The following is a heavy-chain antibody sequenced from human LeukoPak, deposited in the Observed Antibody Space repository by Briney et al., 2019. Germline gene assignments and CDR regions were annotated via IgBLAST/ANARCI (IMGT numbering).Heavy chain of an antibody. Sequence: GGSLRLSCAASGLTFSDEYMSWIRQAPGKGLEWVSYISNTGSFISYADSAKGRFTISRDNSKNTLYLQMDSLRAEDTAVYYCANIPTYYYSSGSSYWGQGTLVTVSS. V-gene: IGHV3-11*04. CDR1: GLTFSDEY. CDR2: ISNTGSFI. D-gene: IGHD3-10*01. CDR3: ANIPTYYYSSGSSY. J-gene: IGHJ4*02.